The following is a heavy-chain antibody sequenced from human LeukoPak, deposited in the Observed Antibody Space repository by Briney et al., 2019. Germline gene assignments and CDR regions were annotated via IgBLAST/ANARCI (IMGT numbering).Heavy chain of an antibody. CDR1: GFTCSRYD. CDR2: IWFDGSNK. D-gene: IGHD3-3*01. V-gene: IGHV3-33*01. J-gene: IGHJ4*02. Sequence: PGRSLRLSCRVSGFTCSRYDMHGVRQAPGKGLEWVAVIWFDGSNKYYAESVKGRFTISRDNSKNTLYLQLNSLRAEDTAVYYYARSLRFLEYFQYWGQGTLVTVSS. CDR3: ARSLRFLEYFQY.